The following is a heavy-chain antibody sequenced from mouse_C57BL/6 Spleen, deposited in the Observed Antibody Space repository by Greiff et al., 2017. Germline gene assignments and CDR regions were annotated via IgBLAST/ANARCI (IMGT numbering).Heavy chain of an antibody. D-gene: IGHD2-5*01. Sequence: EVMLVESGGGLVKPGGSLKLPCAASGFTFRDYGLPWFRHAPEKGLGWVAYISSGSSTIYYAVTVQGRFTISRDNDKNTLFLQMTSMRSEDTAMYYCARGETFYSRSLDDWGQGTTLTVSS. CDR2: ISSGSSTI. J-gene: IGHJ2*01. V-gene: IGHV5-17*01. CDR1: GFTFRDYG. CDR3: ARGETFYSRSLDD.